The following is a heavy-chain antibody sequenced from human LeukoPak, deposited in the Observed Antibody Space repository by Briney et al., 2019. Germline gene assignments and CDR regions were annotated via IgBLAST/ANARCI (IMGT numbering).Heavy chain of an antibody. CDR2: IKHDGSEK. CDR1: EFTFSSYW. Sequence: GGSLRLSCAAPEFTFSSYWMSWVRQPPGSGLEWVATIKHDGSEKYYGDSVKGRFTLPRDNAYNSLYLQMNSLRAEDTAVYYCARGLLGAVTTFDYWGQGTLVTVSS. J-gene: IGHJ4*02. CDR3: ARGLLGAVTTFDY. D-gene: IGHD4-11*01. V-gene: IGHV3-7*03.